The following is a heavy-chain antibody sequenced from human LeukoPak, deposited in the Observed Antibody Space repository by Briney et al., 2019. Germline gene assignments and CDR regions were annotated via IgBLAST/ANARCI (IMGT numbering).Heavy chain of an antibody. Sequence: PGGSLRLSCAASGFTFSDYYMSWIRQAPGKGLEWVSAISGSGGSTYYADSVKGRFTISRDNSKNTLYLQMNSLRAEDTAVYYCANQGREPIDYWGQGTLVTVSS. D-gene: IGHD1-26*01. CDR1: GFTFSDYY. J-gene: IGHJ4*02. CDR3: ANQGREPIDY. CDR2: ISGSGGST. V-gene: IGHV3-23*01.